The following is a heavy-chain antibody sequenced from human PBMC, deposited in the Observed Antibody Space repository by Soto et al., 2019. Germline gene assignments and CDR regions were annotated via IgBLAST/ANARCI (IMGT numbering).Heavy chain of an antibody. CDR2: ISSSSSTI. V-gene: IGHV3-48*02. CDR3: ARDLNLGSMDV. CDR1: GFTFSSYS. D-gene: IGHD2-15*01. Sequence: EVQLVESGGGLVQPGGSLRLSCAASGFTFSSYSMNWVRQAPGKGLEWVSYISSSSSTIYYADSVKGRFTISRDKAKNSLYLQMKSLRDEDTAVYYCARDLNLGSMDVWGQGTTVTVSS. J-gene: IGHJ6*02.